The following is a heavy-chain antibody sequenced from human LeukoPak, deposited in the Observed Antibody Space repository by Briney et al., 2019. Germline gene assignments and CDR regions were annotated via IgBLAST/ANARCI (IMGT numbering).Heavy chain of an antibody. CDR3: VRQAYCSGSDCNPYDY. V-gene: IGHV4-39*07. Sequence: PSETLSLTCTVSGGSISSSSYYWGWIRQPPGKGLEWIGSIHYSGSTKYNPSLKSRVTISIDTSKNQFSLTLTSVAAADTAVYYCVRQAYCSGSDCNPYDYWGQGTLVTVSS. J-gene: IGHJ4*02. D-gene: IGHD2-15*01. CDR1: GGSISSSSYY. CDR2: IHYSGST.